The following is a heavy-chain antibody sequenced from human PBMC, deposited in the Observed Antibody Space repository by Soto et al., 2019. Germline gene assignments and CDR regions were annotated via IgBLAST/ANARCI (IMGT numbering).Heavy chain of an antibody. CDR2: ISSGSVYT. Sequence: PGGSLRLSCAASGFTFNSYSVNWVRQAPGKGLEWVASISSGSVYTDFADSVKGRFTISRDDVTNSVSLQMDSLRVEDTGIYYCARYDAFKAFDLWGPGTMVTVSS. V-gene: IGHV3-21*01. D-gene: IGHD1-1*01. J-gene: IGHJ3*01. CDR1: GFTFNSYS. CDR3: ARYDAFKAFDL.